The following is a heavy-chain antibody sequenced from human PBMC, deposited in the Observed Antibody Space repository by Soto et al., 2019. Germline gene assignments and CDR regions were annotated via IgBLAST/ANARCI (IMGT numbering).Heavy chain of an antibody. J-gene: IGHJ3*02. CDR3: AKAWRGATAFDI. V-gene: IGHV1-18*01. CDR1: GYTYISYS. CDR2: IKTYNGNT. D-gene: IGHD1-26*01. Sequence: QVQLVQSGSEVKKSGASVKVSCKASGYTYISYSISWVRQAREQGLEWMGWIKTYNGNTNYAQEVQSRVTMNADISTGTAYMELRNPTPDDTDVYYCAKAWRGATAFDIWGQGTLVNVSS.